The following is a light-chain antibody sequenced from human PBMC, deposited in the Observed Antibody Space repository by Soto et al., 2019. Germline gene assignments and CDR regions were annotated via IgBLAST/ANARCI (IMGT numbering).Light chain of an antibody. V-gene: IGKV1-8*01. CDR3: QQYYSYPV. CDR1: HSISTY. CDR2: AAS. J-gene: IGKJ1*01. Sequence: AIRMTQSPSSFSASTGDRVTITCRASHSISTYLAWYQQKPGEAPRLLIYAASTLQPGVPSRFGGSGSGTNFTLTISCLQSEDFATYYCQQYYSYPVFGQGTKVEIK.